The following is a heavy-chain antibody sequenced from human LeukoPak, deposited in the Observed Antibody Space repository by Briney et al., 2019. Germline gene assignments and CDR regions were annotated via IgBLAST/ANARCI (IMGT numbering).Heavy chain of an antibody. Sequence: ASVKVSCKASGYTFTDYYIHWVRQAPGQGLEWMGWIYLNSGGTKYAQKFQGRVTMTRDTSISTAYMELSRLRSDDTAVYYCAREDAAAAPWFDPWGQGTLVTVSS. J-gene: IGHJ5*02. D-gene: IGHD6-13*01. CDR2: IYLNSGGT. V-gene: IGHV1-2*02. CDR3: AREDAAAAPWFDP. CDR1: GYTFTDYY.